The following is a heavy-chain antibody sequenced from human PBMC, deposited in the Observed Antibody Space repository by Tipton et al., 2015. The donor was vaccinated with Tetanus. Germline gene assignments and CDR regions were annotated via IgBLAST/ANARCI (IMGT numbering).Heavy chain of an antibody. Sequence: QVQLVQSGAEVKKPGASVKVSCKASGYTFTRYDINWVRQATGQGLEWMGWMNPNRGNTGYAQKFQGRVTMTRNTSKSTAYMELSSLRSEDTAVYYCARARKYYYDSRGYDDYWGQGTLVTVSS. CDR2: MNPNRGNT. CDR1: GYTFTRYD. CDR3: ARARKYYYDSRGYDDY. J-gene: IGHJ4*02. V-gene: IGHV1-8*01. D-gene: IGHD3-22*01.